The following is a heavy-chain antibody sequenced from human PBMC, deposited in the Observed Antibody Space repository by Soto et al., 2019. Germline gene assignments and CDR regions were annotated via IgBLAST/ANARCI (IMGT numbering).Heavy chain of an antibody. CDR2: ISYDGTNK. V-gene: IGHV3-30*18. CDR3: AKDLQSYGDYDYYCYGMDV. D-gene: IGHD4-17*01. J-gene: IGHJ6*02. Sequence: QVQLVESGGGEVQPGRSLTISCAASGFTFSTYGMHWVRQTPGKGLEWVAVISYDGTNKFYPDSVKGRFTISRDNFKNTLTLQMNSLRADDMAVYSCAKDLQSYGDYDYYCYGMDVWGLGTRVTVSS. CDR1: GFTFSTYG.